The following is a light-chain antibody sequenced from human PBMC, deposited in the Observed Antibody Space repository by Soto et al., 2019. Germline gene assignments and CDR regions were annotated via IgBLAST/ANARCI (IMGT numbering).Light chain of an antibody. J-gene: IGLJ1*01. Sequence: QSVLTQPASLSGSPGQSITISCTGTSSDIGGYKYVSWYQQHPGKAPKLMISDVSNRPSGVSNRFSGSKSGNTASLTISGLQAEDEADYYCSSYRASGTTHDVFGTGTKVTVL. CDR1: SSDIGGYKY. CDR3: SSYRASGTTHDV. CDR2: DVS. V-gene: IGLV2-14*03.